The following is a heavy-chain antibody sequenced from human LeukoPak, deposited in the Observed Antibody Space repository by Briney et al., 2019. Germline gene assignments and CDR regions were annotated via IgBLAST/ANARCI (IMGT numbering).Heavy chain of an antibody. V-gene: IGHV3-21*01. D-gene: IGHD2-15*01. CDR2: FSSISKSI. Sequence: GGSLRLSCAGSGVTFSAYTMNWGCEGPGEGVEGVASFSSISKSICYPVSVTGRFTLSRDDANKSLFLHMTSLRAEDTALSYCAAWDDFRTFVAFEPWGQGTLVTVSS. CDR3: AAWDDFRTFVAFEP. CDR1: GVTFSAYT. J-gene: IGHJ5*02.